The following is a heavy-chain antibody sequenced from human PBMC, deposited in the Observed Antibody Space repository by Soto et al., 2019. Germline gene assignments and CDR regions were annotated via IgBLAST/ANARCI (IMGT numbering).Heavy chain of an antibody. Sequence: SVKVSCKASGYTFTSYDSNWVRLATGQGLEWMGWMNPNSGNTGYAQKFQGRVTMTRNTSISTAYMELSSLRSEDTAVYYCARGLRITIFGVVITHYYYYYGMDVWGQGTTVTVSS. D-gene: IGHD3-3*01. CDR1: GYTFTSYD. J-gene: IGHJ6*02. CDR2: MNPNSGNT. V-gene: IGHV1-8*01. CDR3: ARGLRITIFGVVITHYYYYYGMDV.